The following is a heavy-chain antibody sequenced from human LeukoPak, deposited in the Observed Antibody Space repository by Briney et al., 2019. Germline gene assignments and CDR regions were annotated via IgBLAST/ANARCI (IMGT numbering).Heavy chain of an antibody. J-gene: IGHJ4*02. V-gene: IGHV4-34*01. CDR3: ARGDFWSGYCQLDY. D-gene: IGHD3-3*01. CDR1: GGSFSGYY. Sequence: SETLSLTCAVYGGSFSGYYWSWIRQPPGKGLEWIGEINHSGSTNYNPSLKSRVTISVDTSKNQFPLKLSSVTAADTAVYYCARGDFWSGYCQLDYWGQGTLVTVSS. CDR2: INHSGST.